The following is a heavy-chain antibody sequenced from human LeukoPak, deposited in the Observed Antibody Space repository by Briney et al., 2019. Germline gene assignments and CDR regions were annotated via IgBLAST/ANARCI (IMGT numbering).Heavy chain of an antibody. D-gene: IGHD3-22*01. CDR1: GASFNSDDQY. J-gene: IGHJ4*02. CDR2: IHPSGML. V-gene: IGHV4-31*03. CDR3: SRGLDSRKLGY. Sequence: ASETLSLTCTVSGASFNSDDQYRNWIRQSPGKGLEWIGSIHPSGMLYNNPSLESRVTMSRDTSKNQFSLNLNSVTAADTAVYFRSRGLDSRKLGYWGQGILVTVSS.